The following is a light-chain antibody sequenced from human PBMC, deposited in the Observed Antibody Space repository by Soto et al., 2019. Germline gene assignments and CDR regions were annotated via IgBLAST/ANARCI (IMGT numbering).Light chain of an antibody. V-gene: IGKV3-15*01. J-gene: IGKJ3*01. CDR2: RTS. CDR1: QSISSN. Sequence: EIVMTQSPATLSLSPGERATLSCRASQSISSNLAWYQQKPGQAPRLLMFRTSSRATGFPSRFSGSGSETDFTLSIGCLQSEDFATYYCQQYYSFPFTFGPGTKVDIK. CDR3: QQYYSFPFT.